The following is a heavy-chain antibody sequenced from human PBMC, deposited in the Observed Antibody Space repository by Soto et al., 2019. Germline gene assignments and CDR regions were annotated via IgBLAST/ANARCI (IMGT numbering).Heavy chain of an antibody. J-gene: IGHJ5*02. CDR2: ISNDGSNK. Sequence: QVQLVESGGGVVQPGRSLRLSCAASGFTFSHYGMHWVRQAPGKGLEWVAVISNDGSNKYYADSVRGRFTISRDNSKNTLYLQINSLRPEDTAVYYCAKDRGYCISTSCLNWFDPWGQGTLVPVSS. D-gene: IGHD2-2*01. CDR1: GFTFSHYG. CDR3: AKDRGYCISTSCLNWFDP. V-gene: IGHV3-30*18.